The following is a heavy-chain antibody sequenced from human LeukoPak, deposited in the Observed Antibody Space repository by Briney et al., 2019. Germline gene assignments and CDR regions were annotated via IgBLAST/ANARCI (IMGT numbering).Heavy chain of an antibody. J-gene: IGHJ6*02. CDR3: ARHPIVVVPAANYYYYGMDV. D-gene: IGHD2-2*01. CDR2: VYYSGST. Sequence: SETLSLTCTVSGGSISSYYWSWIRQPPGKGLEWIGYVYYSGSTNYNPSLKSRVTISVDTSKNQSSLKLSSVTAADTAVYYCARHPIVVVPAANYYYYGMDVWGQGTTVTVSS. CDR1: GGSISSYY. V-gene: IGHV4-59*08.